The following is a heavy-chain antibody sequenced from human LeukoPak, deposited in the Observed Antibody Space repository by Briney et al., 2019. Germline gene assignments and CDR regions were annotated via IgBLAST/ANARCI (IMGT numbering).Heavy chain of an antibody. J-gene: IGHJ4*02. CDR2: IIPFLGTT. CDR3: ARSRSIYGGNSGLGY. D-gene: IGHD4-23*01. V-gene: IGHV1-69*11. CDR1: GGTFSSYA. Sequence: SVKVSCKASGGTFSSYAISWVRQAPGQGLEWMGSIIPFLGTTNYAQKFQGGVTITADEPTRTAYMELTYVRSDDTAVYYCARSRSIYGGNSGLGYWGQGTLVTVSS.